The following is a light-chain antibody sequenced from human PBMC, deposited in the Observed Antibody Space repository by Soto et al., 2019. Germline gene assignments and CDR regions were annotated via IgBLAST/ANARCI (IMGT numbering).Light chain of an antibody. CDR1: QSLVYRDGNTY. CDR2: KVS. Sequence: VVLTQSPLSLPVTLGQPASISCRSSQSLVYRDGNTYLNWFQQRPGQSSRRLIYKVSDRDSGGPDRFSGSGSGTYFILQISRVEVYDVGVYYCTQGTHGYSYSFRKGTKLEI. CDR3: TQGTHGYSYS. V-gene: IGKV2-30*01. J-gene: IGKJ2*03.